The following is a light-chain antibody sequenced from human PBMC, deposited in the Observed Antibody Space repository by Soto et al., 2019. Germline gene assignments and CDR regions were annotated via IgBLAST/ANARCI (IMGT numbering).Light chain of an antibody. V-gene: IGKV3-20*01. J-gene: IGKJ4*01. CDR3: EYYGTSIT. CDR1: QSISKNH. CDR2: GTS. Sequence: EMVLTQSPGTLSLSPGERVTLSCRASQSISKNHLAWYQQKPGQAPRLLIHGTSNRATGIPDRFSGSGSGTDFTLTFSRLEPEDFAVYYCEYYGTSITFGGGTKVEIK.